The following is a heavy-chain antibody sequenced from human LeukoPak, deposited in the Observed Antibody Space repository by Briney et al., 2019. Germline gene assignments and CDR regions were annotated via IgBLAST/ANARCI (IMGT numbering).Heavy chain of an antibody. CDR2: IYYSVST. CDR1: GGSISSYY. CDR3: ARRYRSGSSGTFDY. J-gene: IGHJ4*02. D-gene: IGHD3-10*01. Sequence: SETLSLTCTVSGGSISSYYWSWIWQPPGKGLEWIAYIYYSVSTNYNPSLTSRVTISVDTSKNKFSLKWSSVTAADTAVYSCARRYRSGSSGTFDYWGQGTLVTVSS. V-gene: IGHV4-59*01.